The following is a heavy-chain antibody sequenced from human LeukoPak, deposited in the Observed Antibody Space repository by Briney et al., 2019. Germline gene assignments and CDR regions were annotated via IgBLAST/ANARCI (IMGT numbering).Heavy chain of an antibody. CDR2: INSDGSST. Sequence: PGGSLRHSCAASGFTFSSYWMHWVRQAPGKGLVWVSRINSDGSSTSYADSVKGRFTISRDNAKNTLYLQMSSLRAEDTAVYYCAKVVARDRFDPWGQGTLVSPSS. CDR3: AKVVARDRFDP. J-gene: IGHJ5*02. CDR1: GFTFSSYW. V-gene: IGHV3-74*01. D-gene: IGHD5-12*01.